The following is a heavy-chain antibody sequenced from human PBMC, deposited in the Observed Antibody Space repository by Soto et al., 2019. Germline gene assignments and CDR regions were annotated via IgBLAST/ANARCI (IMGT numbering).Heavy chain of an antibody. CDR1: GFTFSSYS. CDR3: ARDAAAGYDYYYYGMDV. V-gene: IGHV3-48*01. D-gene: IGHD6-13*01. CDR2: ISSSSSTI. J-gene: IGHJ6*02. Sequence: PGGSLRLSCAASGFTFSSYSMNWVRQAPGKGLEWVSYISSSSSTIYYADSVKGRFTISRDNAKNSLYLQMNSLRAEDTAVYYCARDAAAGYDYYYYGMDVWGQGTTVTVSS.